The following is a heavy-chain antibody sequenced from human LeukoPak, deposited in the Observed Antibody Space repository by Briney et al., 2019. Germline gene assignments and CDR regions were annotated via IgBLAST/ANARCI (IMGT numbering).Heavy chain of an antibody. J-gene: IGHJ4*02. V-gene: IGHV5-51*01. CDR2: IFPDDSDT. CDR3: ARHSDITVANS. D-gene: IGHD6-19*01. CDR1: GYSFTSYW. Sequence: KPGESLKISCKGSGYSFTSYWIAWVRQMPGKGLEWMGIIFPDDSDTRYSPSFQGLVTISADKSISTAYLQWNSLKASDTAMYYCARHSDITVANSWGQGTLVTVSS.